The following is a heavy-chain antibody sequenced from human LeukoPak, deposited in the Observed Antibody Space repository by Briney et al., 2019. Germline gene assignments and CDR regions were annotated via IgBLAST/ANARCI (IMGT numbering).Heavy chain of an antibody. CDR2: INHSGST. J-gene: IGHJ6*02. CDR3: ARGDLYVYYYYGMDV. V-gene: IGHV4-34*01. D-gene: IGHD5/OR15-5a*01. CDR1: GGSFSGYY. Sequence: SETLSLTCAVYGGSFSGYYWSWIRQPPGKGLEWIGEINHSGSTNYNPSLKSRVTISVDTSKNQFSLKLSSVTAADTAVYYCARGDLYVYYYYGMDVWGQGTTVTVSS.